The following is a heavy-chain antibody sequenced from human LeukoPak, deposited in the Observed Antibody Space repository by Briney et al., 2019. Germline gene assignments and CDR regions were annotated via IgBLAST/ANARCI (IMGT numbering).Heavy chain of an antibody. J-gene: IGHJ4*02. Sequence: SETLSLTYTVSGGSISSSSYYWGWIRQPPGKGLEWIGRIYTSGSTNYYPSLKSRVTISVDTSKNQFSLKLSSVTAADTAVYYCASQRITIFGVVIPWDYWGQGTLVTVSS. CDR1: GGSISSSSYY. D-gene: IGHD3-3*01. CDR3: ASQRITIFGVVIPWDY. V-gene: IGHV4-39*01. CDR2: IYTSGST.